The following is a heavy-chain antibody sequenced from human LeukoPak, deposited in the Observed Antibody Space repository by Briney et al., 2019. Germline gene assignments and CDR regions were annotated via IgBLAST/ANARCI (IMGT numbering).Heavy chain of an antibody. D-gene: IGHD2-2*02. CDR1: GFTFSDYY. J-gene: IGHJ4*02. V-gene: IGHV3-11*01. CDR3: ARVISDCADINCYKGYFDS. CDR2: ISSSGSTI. Sequence: SGGSLRLSCAASGFTFSDYYMSWIRQAPGKGLEWVSYISSSGSTIYYADSVKGRFTISRDNAKNSLYLQMNSLRAEDTAVYYCARVISDCADINCYKGYFDSWGQGTLVTVSS.